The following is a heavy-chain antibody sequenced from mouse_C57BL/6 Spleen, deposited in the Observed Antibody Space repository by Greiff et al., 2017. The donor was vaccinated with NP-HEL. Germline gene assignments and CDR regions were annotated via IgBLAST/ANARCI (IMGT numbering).Heavy chain of an antibody. V-gene: IGHV3-6*01. Sequence: EVQLQESGPGLVKPSQSLSLTCSVTGYSITSGYYWNWIRQFPGNKLEWMGYISYDGSNNYNPSLKNRISITRDTSKNQFFLKLNSVTTEDTATYYCARGQDYYGSSTRYFDVWGTGTTVTVSS. CDR1: GYSITSGYY. CDR2: ISYDGSN. D-gene: IGHD1-1*01. J-gene: IGHJ1*03. CDR3: ARGQDYYGSSTRYFDV.